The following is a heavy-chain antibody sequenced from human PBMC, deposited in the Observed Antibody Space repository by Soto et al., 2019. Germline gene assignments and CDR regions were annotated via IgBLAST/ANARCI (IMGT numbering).Heavy chain of an antibody. Sequence: QVQLVQSGAEVKKTGSSVKVSCKASGGTFSSYTISWVRQAPGQGLEWMGRIIPIPGIPNYAQKFQGRVTLTADKSTNTAYMELTRLRSDDTAVYYCARDHNWIDFWFDPWGQGTLVTVSS. CDR3: ARDHNWIDFWFDP. CDR2: IIPIPGIP. J-gene: IGHJ5*02. V-gene: IGHV1-69*08. CDR1: GGTFSSYT. D-gene: IGHD1-1*01.